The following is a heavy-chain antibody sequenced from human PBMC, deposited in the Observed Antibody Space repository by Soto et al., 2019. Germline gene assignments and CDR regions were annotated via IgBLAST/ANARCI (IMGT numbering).Heavy chain of an antibody. CDR2: ISSNGGST. D-gene: IGHD2-8*01. CDR1: GFTFSSYA. J-gene: IGHJ5*02. CDR3: VKGSYCTNGVCYTFSWFDP. Sequence: GGSLRLSCSASGFTFSSYAMHWVRQAPGKGLEYVSAISSNGGSTYYADSVKGRFTISRDNSKNTLYLQMSGLRAEDTAVYYCVKGSYCTNGVCYTFSWFDPWGQGTLVTVSS. V-gene: IGHV3-64D*06.